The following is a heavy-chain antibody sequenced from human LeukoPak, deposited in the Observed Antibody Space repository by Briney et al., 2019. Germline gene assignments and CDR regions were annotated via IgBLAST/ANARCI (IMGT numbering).Heavy chain of an antibody. CDR3: ARAVGPFDF. J-gene: IGHJ3*01. V-gene: IGHV3-33*01. CDR2: IWYDGSIK. CDR1: GFTFSTYG. Sequence: PGGSLRLSCAASGFTFSTYGMHWVRQAPVKGLEWVAVIWYDGSIKYYGESVKGRFTISRDNSKNTLCLQMNSLRAEDTAMYYCARAVGPFDFWGPGTLVIVSS.